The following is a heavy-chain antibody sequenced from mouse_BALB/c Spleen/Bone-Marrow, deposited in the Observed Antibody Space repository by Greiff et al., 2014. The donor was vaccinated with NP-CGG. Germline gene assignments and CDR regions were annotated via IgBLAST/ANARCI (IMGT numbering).Heavy chain of an antibody. Sequence: QVQLQQPGAELVKPGASVKLPCKASGYTFTSYYMYWVKQRPGQGLEWIGEINPNNDGTNFNEKFKSKATLTVDKSSSTAYMQLSSLTSEDSAVYYCARAAYDPYAMDYWGQGTSVTVPS. CDR2: INPNNDGT. D-gene: IGHD2-3*01. V-gene: IGHV1S81*02. CDR3: ARAAYDPYAMDY. J-gene: IGHJ4*01. CDR1: GYTFTSYY.